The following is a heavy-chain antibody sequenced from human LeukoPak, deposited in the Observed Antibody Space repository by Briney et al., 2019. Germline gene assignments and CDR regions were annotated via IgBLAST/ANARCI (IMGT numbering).Heavy chain of an antibody. CDR2: IYHSGST. CDR1: GGSISSSSCY. CDR3: ARLEIAVAGNRWFDP. Sequence: PSETLSLTCTVSGGSISSSSCYWGWIRQPPGKGLEWIGSIYHSGSTYYNPSLKSRVTISVDTSKNQFSLKVSSVTAADTAVYYCARLEIAVAGNRWFDPWGQGTLVTVSS. V-gene: IGHV4-39*07. J-gene: IGHJ5*02. D-gene: IGHD6-19*01.